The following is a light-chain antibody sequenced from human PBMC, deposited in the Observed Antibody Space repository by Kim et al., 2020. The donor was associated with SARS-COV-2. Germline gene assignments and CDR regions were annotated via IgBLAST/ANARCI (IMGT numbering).Light chain of an antibody. CDR2: GAS. V-gene: IGKV3-20*01. Sequence: EIVLTQSPGTLSLSPGERATLSCRASQTISSGYLAWYLQRPGQAPRLLIYGASSRATGIPDRFSGSGSETDFILTISRLEPEDFAVYYCKQYGRSSWRFGEETKGDIK. CDR1: QTISSGY. CDR3: KQYGRSSWR. J-gene: IGKJ1*01.